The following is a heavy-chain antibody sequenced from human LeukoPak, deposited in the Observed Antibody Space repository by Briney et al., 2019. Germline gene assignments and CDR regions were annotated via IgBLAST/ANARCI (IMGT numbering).Heavy chain of an antibody. V-gene: IGHV3-49*03. CDR1: GFTFGDYA. CDR3: TRGTYGDYFYYYYYMDV. D-gene: IGHD4-17*01. J-gene: IGHJ6*03. CDR2: IRSKAYGGTT. Sequence: PGGSLRLSCTGSGFTFGDYAMSWFRQAPGKGLEWVGFIRSKAYGGTTEYAASVKGRFTISRDDSKSIAYLQMNSLKTEDTAVYYCTRGTYGDYFYYYYYMDVWGQGTTVTVSS.